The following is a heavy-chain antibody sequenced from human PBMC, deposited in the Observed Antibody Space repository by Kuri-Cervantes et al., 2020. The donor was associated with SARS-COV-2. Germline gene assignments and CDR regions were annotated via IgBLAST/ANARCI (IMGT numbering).Heavy chain of an antibody. Sequence: SETLSLTCAVSGGSISSSSYYWGWIRQPPGKWLEWIGSIYYSGSTYYNPSLKSLVTISVDTSKNQFSLTLSSVTAADTAVYYCARHRRWGSIVARPGYFDYWGQGTLVTVSS. D-gene: IGHD6-6*01. CDR2: IYYSGST. V-gene: IGHV4-39*01. CDR1: GGSISSSSYY. J-gene: IGHJ4*02. CDR3: ARHRRWGSIVARPGYFDY.